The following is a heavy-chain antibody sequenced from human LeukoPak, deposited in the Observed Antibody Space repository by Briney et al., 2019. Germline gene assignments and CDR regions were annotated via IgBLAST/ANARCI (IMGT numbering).Heavy chain of an antibody. Sequence: PGGSLRLSCAASGFTFSSYGMSWVRQAPGKGLEWVSAISGSGGNTYYVGSVKGRFTISRDNSKNTLYLQMNSLRAEDTAIYYCAKTEGSFYFDYWGQGTLVTVSS. J-gene: IGHJ4*02. V-gene: IGHV3-23*01. CDR3: AKTEGSFYFDY. D-gene: IGHD6-6*01. CDR1: GFTFSSYG. CDR2: ISGSGGNT.